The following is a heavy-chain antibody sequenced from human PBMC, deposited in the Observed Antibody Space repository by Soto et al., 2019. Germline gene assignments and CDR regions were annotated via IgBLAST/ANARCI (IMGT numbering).Heavy chain of an antibody. CDR3: AHRVTMSMFGLVIDNGVWFDP. J-gene: IGHJ5*02. V-gene: IGHV2-5*02. CDR1: GFSLSSSGAA. D-gene: IGHD3-16*01. CDR2: IYWDDDK. Sequence: QINLKESAPTVVKPTQTLTLTCTFSGFSLSSSGAAVGWIRQPPGRALEWVALIYWDDDKRYNRYNPSLDGRVIVTKDTSKNHVALTVTNVDPADTATYFCAHRVTMSMFGLVIDNGVWFDPWGQGTRVIVSS.